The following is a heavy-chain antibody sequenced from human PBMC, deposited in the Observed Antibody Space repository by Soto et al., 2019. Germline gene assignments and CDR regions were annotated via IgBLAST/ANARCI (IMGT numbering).Heavy chain of an antibody. CDR2: INPSGGST. V-gene: IGHV1-46*01. J-gene: IGHJ6*02. CDR1: GYTFTSYY. D-gene: IGHD3-22*01. CDR3: ARDGVVVVITTSRYYYYGMDV. Sequence: GASVKVSCKASGYTFTSYYMHWVRQAPGQGLEWMGIINPSGGSTSYAQKFQGRVTMTRDTSTSTVYMELSSLRSEDTAVYYCARDGVVVVITTSRYYYYGMDVWGQGTTVTVSS.